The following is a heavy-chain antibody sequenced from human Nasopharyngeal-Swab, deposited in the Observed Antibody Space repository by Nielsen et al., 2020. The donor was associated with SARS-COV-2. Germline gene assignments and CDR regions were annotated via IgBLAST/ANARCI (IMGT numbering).Heavy chain of an antibody. J-gene: IGHJ3*02. CDR3: AKEGEWELLKNAFDI. CDR1: GFTFSSYA. V-gene: IGHV3-23*01. D-gene: IGHD1-26*01. Sequence: GESLKISCAASGFTFSSYAMSWVRQAPGKGLEWVSAISGSGGSTYYADSVKGRFTISRDNSKNTLYLQMNNLRAEDTAVYYCAKEGEWELLKNAFDIWGQGTMVTVSS. CDR2: ISGSGGST.